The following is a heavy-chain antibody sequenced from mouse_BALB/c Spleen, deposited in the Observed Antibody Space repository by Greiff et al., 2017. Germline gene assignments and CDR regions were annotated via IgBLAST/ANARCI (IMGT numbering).Heavy chain of an antibody. J-gene: IGHJ4*01. CDR3: ARGEAYYGNWDAMDY. D-gene: IGHD2-10*01. V-gene: IGHV5-6-5*01. Sequence: EVQRVESGGGLVKPGGSLKLSCAASGFTFSSYAMSWVRQTPEKRLEWVASISSGGSTYYPDSVKGRFTISRDNARNILYLQMSSLRSEDTAMYYCARGEAYYGNWDAMDYWGQGTSVTVSS. CDR1: GFTFSSYA. CDR2: ISSGGST.